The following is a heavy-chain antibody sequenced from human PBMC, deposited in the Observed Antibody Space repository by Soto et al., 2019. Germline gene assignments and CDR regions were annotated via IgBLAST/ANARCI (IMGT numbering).Heavy chain of an antibody. D-gene: IGHD2-8*02. CDR1: GFTVRTYG. J-gene: IGHJ4*02. CDR2: ISRDGGTK. V-gene: IGHV3-30*03. Sequence: QVQLVESGGGVVQPGRSLRLSCAVSGFTVRTYGMHWVRQAPGKGLEWVAVISRDGGTKYYADSVKGRFTISRDNSRNTLFREMNSLRGDDMAFYYCTGEVASGYWGQGTLVTVSS. CDR3: TGEVASGY.